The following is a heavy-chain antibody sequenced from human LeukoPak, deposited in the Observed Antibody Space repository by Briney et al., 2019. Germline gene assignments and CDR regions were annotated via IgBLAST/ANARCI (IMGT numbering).Heavy chain of an antibody. CDR2: ISYDGSNK. CDR3: AREGQPYNWFDP. V-gene: IGHV3-30*01. D-gene: IGHD6-13*01. CDR1: GFTFSSYA. J-gene: IGHJ5*02. Sequence: GGSLRPSCAASGFTFSSYAMHWVRQAPGKGLEWVAVISYDGSNKYYADSVKGRFTISRDDSKKTLYLQMNSLRAEDTAVYYCAREGQPYNWFDPWGQGTLVTVSS.